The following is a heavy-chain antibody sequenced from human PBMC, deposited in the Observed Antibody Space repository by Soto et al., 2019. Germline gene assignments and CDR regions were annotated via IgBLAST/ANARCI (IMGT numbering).Heavy chain of an antibody. Sequence: QVQLVQSGAEVKKPGASVKVSCKAPGYTFTGYYMHWVRQAPGQGLEWMGWINPNSGGTNYAQKFQGWVTMTRDTSISTAYMELSRLRSDDTAVYYCARAVILGGGYCSGGSCKGDAFDIWGQGTMVTVSS. J-gene: IGHJ3*02. D-gene: IGHD2-15*01. V-gene: IGHV1-2*04. CDR1: GYTFTGYY. CDR3: ARAVILGGGYCSGGSCKGDAFDI. CDR2: INPNSGGT.